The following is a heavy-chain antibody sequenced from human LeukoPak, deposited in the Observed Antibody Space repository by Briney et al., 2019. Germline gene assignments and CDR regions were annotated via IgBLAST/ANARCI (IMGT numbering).Heavy chain of an antibody. D-gene: IGHD3-22*01. CDR1: GYSISSGYY. CDR3: ARDSRYYDSSGYYYWTG. Sequence: PSETLSLTCAVSGYSISSGYYWGWIRQPPGKGLEWIGSIYHSGSTYYNPSLKSRVTISVDTSKNQFSLKLSSVTAAGTAVYYCARDSRYYDSSGYYYWTGWGQGTLVTVSS. J-gene: IGHJ4*02. CDR2: IYHSGST. V-gene: IGHV4-38-2*02.